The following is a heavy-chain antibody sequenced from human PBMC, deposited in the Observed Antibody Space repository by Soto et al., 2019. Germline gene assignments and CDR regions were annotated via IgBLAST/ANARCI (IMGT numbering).Heavy chain of an antibody. CDR2: IYSGGST. CDR3: ARDQPGGGGRYSYGYFDYYYGMDV. V-gene: IGHV3-53*01. D-gene: IGHD5-18*01. Sequence: VGSLRLSCASSVFTVSSNYMSCVRHSPGKWLEWVSVIYSGGSTYYADSVKGRFTISRDNSKNTLYLQMNSLRAEDTAVYYCARDQPGGGGRYSYGYFDYYYGMDVWGQGTTVPXS. CDR1: VFTVSSNY. J-gene: IGHJ6*02.